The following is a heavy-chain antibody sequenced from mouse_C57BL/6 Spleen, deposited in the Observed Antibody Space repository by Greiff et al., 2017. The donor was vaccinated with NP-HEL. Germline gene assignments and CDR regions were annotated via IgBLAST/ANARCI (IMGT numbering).Heavy chain of an antibody. CDR1: GFSLTSYG. Sequence: QVHVKQSGPGLVAPSQSLSITCTVSGFSLTSYGVSWVRQPPGKGLEWLGVIWGDGSTNYHSALISRLSISKDNSKSQVFLKLNSLQTDDTATYYCAKTARPSTARAEDAMDYWGQGTSVTVSS. CDR2: IWGDGST. J-gene: IGHJ4*01. V-gene: IGHV2-3*01. D-gene: IGHD1-2*01. CDR3: AKTARPSTARAEDAMDY.